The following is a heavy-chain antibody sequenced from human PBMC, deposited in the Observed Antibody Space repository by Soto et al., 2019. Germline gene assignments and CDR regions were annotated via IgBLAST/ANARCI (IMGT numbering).Heavy chain of an antibody. CDR1: GSTFTGYY. CDR3: ARGRKTYYDFWSGNYYYYGMDV. D-gene: IGHD3-3*01. J-gene: IGHJ6*02. Sequence: ASVTVSCTASGSTFTGYYMHWVRQAPGQGLEWMGWINPNSGGTNYAQKFQGWVTMTRDTSISTAYMELSRLRSDDTAVYYCARGRKTYYDFWSGNYYYYGMDVWGQGTTVTVSS. V-gene: IGHV1-2*04. CDR2: INPNSGGT.